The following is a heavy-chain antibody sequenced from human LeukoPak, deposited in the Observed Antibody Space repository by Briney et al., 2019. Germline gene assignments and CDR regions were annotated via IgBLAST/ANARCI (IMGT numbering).Heavy chain of an antibody. V-gene: IGHV1-58*01. J-gene: IGHJ4*02. CDR3: AASPHDYSYPSNYYFDY. CDR2: IVVGSGNT. CDR1: GVTFTSSA. D-gene: IGHD4-11*01. Sequence: GTSVKVSCKASGVTFTSSAVQWVRQARGQRLVWLGWIVVGSGNTNYAQKFQERVTITRDMSTSTAYMELSSLRSEDTAVYYCAASPHDYSYPSNYYFDYWGQGTRVTVSS.